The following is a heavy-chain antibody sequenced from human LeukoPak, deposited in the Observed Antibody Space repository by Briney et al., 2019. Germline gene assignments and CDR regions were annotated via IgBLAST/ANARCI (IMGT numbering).Heavy chain of an antibody. J-gene: IGHJ3*02. Sequence: SETLSLTCAVYGGSFSGYYWSWIRQPPGKGLEWIGEINHSGSTNYNPSLKSRVTISVDTSKNQFSLKLSSVTAADTAVYYCARRYCSGGSCYKGAFDIWGQGTMVTVSS. CDR3: ARRYCSGGSCYKGAFDI. CDR1: GGSFSGYY. V-gene: IGHV4-34*01. CDR2: INHSGST. D-gene: IGHD2-15*01.